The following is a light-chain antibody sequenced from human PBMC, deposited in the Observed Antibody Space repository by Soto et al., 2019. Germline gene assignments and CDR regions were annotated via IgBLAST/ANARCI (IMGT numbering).Light chain of an antibody. CDR1: QSVSSSY. J-gene: IGKJ2*01. CDR3: XXXXSSPPLYT. Sequence: EIVLTQSPGTLSLSPGERATLSCRASQSVSSSYLAWYQQKPGQAPRLLIYGASSRATGIPDRFSGSGSGTDFXXXXXXXXPEDXAVXXXXXXXSSPPLYTFGQGTKLEIK. CDR2: GAS. V-gene: IGKV3-20*01.